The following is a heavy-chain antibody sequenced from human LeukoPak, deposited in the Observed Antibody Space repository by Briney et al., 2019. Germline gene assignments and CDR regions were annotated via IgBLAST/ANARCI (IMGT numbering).Heavy chain of an antibody. J-gene: IGHJ4*02. CDR2: VSNDGSYK. Sequence: GRSLRLSCAASGFSFSNYGMNWVRQTAGKGLEWVAVVSNDGSYKYYVDSVKGRFTISRDKSKNTLYLQMNSLRAEDTAVYYCAREGSSGFLFDYWGQGTLVTVSS. CDR1: GFSFSNYG. V-gene: IGHV3-30*03. CDR3: AREGSSGFLFDY. D-gene: IGHD6-19*01.